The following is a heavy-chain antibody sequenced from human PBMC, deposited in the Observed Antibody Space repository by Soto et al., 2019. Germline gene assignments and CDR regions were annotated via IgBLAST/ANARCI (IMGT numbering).Heavy chain of an antibody. D-gene: IGHD5-18*01. Sequence: SETLSLTCTVSGGSISSEGYYWSWFRQLPGKGLEWIGDIYYSGTTYHNPSLRSRLTISGDASKNQFSLKLSSVTAADTALYYCARGRGYSYGPYYFDYWGQGTLVT. J-gene: IGHJ4*02. CDR1: GGSISSEGYY. V-gene: IGHV4-31*03. CDR2: IYYSGTT. CDR3: ARGRGYSYGPYYFDY.